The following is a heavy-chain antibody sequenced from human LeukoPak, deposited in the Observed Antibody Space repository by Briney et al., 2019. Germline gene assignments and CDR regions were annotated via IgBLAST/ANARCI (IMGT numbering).Heavy chain of an antibody. V-gene: IGHV5-51*01. CDR1: GYSFTSYW. CDR2: IYPGDSDT. CDR3: ARLGCSGGFCSLSSWFDP. D-gene: IGHD2-15*01. J-gene: IGHJ5*02. Sequence: GESLKISCKGSGYSFTSYWIGWVRQMPGKGLECMGIIYPGDSDTRYSPSFQGQVTISADKSIGTAYLQWSSLKASDTAMYYCARLGCSGGFCSLSSWFDPWGQGTLVTVSS.